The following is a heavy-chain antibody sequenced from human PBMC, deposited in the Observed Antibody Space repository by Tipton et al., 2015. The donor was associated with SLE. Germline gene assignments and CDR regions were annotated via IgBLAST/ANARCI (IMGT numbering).Heavy chain of an antibody. J-gene: IGHJ3*02. V-gene: IGHV4-4*08. CDR2: IYTSGST. D-gene: IGHD3-22*01. Sequence: TLSLTCTVSGGSISSYYWSWIRQPPGKGLEWIGYIYTSGSTNYNPPLKSRVTISVDTSKNQFSLKLSSVTAADTAVYYCARGHDSSGYSPGAFDIWGQGTMVTVSS. CDR1: GGSISSYY. CDR3: ARGHDSSGYSPGAFDI.